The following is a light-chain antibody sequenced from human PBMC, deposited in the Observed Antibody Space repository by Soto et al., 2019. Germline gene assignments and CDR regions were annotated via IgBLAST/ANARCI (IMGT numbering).Light chain of an antibody. CDR1: QSLLLSNGYNY. J-gene: IGKJ4*01. V-gene: IGKV2-28*01. CDR2: LGS. CDR3: MHALQTPLA. Sequence: DIVMTQSPLSLPVTPGEPASISCRSSQSLLLSNGYNYLDWYLQKPGQSPQALIYLGSHRAXXGXDXXSGSGSGTDFTLNISRVEAEDVGVYYCMHALQTPLAFGGGTKVEI.